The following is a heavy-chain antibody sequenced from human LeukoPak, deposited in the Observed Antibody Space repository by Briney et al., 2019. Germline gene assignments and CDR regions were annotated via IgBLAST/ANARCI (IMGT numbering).Heavy chain of an antibody. CDR3: ARDSPQDPMVGHYWYFDL. D-gene: IGHD2-8*01. V-gene: IGHV4-61*02. CDR1: GGSISSGSYY. Sequence: PSETLSLTCTVSGGSISSGSYYWSWIRQPAGKGLEWIGRIYTSGSTNYNPSLKSRVTISVDTSKNQFSLKLSSVTAADTAVYYCARDSPQDPMVGHYWYFDLWGRGTLVTVSS. J-gene: IGHJ2*01. CDR2: IYTSGST.